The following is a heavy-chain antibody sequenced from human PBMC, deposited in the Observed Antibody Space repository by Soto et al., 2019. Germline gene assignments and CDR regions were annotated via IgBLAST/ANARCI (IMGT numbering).Heavy chain of an antibody. Sequence: SGPPLVNPTQTLTLTCTFSGFSLSPSGVGVNWIRQPPGKALEWLALIYWHDDKRYSPSLKSRLTITKDTSKNQVVLTMTNMDPVDTATYYCAHRGGSTVGLYYFDYWGQGALVTVAS. V-gene: IGHV2-5*01. CDR3: AHRGGSTVGLYYFDY. D-gene: IGHD3-16*01. CDR1: GFSLSPSGVG. CDR2: IYWHDDK. J-gene: IGHJ4*02.